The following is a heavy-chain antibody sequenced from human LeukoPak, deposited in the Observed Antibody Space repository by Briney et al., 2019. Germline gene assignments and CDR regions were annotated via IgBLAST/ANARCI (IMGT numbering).Heavy chain of an antibody. D-gene: IGHD6-19*01. J-gene: IGHJ4*02. CDR3: ARGSTYSSGWYTGFDY. Sequence: GGSLRLSCAASGFTFSSYGMHWVRQAPGKGLDWVAFIHHDGSNKYYADSVRGRFTISRDNSKNTLYLQMNSLRAEDTAVYYCARGSTYSSGWYTGFDYWGQGTLVTVSS. V-gene: IGHV3-30*02. CDR1: GFTFSSYG. CDR2: IHHDGSNK.